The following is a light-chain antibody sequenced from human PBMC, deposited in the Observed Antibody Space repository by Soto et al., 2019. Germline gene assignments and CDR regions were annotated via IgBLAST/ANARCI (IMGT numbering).Light chain of an antibody. V-gene: IGKV1-8*01. Sequence: AIRMTQSPSSFSASTGDRVTITCRASQGISSYLAWYQQKPGKAPKLLIYAASTLQSGVPSRFSGSGSGTDFTLTISCLQSEDFATYYCQQLNSYPSTFGQGTRLEIK. CDR3: QQLNSYPST. CDR2: AAS. CDR1: QGISSY. J-gene: IGKJ5*01.